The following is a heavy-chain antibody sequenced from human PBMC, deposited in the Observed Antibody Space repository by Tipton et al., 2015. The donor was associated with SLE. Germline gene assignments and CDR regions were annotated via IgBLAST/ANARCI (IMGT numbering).Heavy chain of an antibody. Sequence: QLVQSGAEVKKPGASVKVSCRASGYIFTGYFIHWVRQAPGQGLEWMGRINPHSGGPDYAQKFQGRVTMTSDTSITTAYMELSGLRSDDTALYYCAKYTSSWFDPWGQGTLVFVSS. V-gene: IGHV1-2*06. CDR1: GYIFTGYF. D-gene: IGHD2-2*02. CDR3: AKYTSSWFDP. J-gene: IGHJ5*01. CDR2: INPHSGGP.